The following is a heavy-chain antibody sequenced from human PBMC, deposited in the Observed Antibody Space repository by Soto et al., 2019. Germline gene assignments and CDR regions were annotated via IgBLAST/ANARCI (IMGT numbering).Heavy chain of an antibody. V-gene: IGHV4-34*01. CDR3: ARRQSVGANSYIFDY. CDR2: INHSGST. J-gene: IGHJ4*02. D-gene: IGHD1-26*01. CDR1: GGSFSGYY. Sequence: SETLSLTCAVFGGSFSGYYWSWIRQPPGKGLEWIGEINHSGSTNYNPSLKSRVTISVDTSKNQFSLKLSSVTAADTAVYYCARRQSVGANSYIFDYWGQGTLVTVSS.